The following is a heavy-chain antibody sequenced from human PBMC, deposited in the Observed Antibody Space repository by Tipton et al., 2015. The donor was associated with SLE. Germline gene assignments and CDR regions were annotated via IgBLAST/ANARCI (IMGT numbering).Heavy chain of an antibody. D-gene: IGHD3-10*01. CDR2: IRQDGSGG. CDR1: GFTLSNFW. CDR3: ARDVLRGRSQVALDI. V-gene: IGHV3-7*01. Sequence: QLVQSGGGLVQPGGSLRLACEASGFTLSNFWMNWIRQAPGKGLEWVANIRQDGSGGSYVDSVKGRFSISRDNVKNSLYLEMNSLRVEDTAVYYCARDVLRGRSQVALDIWGQGTIVTVPS. J-gene: IGHJ3*02.